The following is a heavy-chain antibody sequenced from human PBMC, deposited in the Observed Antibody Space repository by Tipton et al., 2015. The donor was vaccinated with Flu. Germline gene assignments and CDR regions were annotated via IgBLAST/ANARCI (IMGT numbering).Heavy chain of an antibody. CDR2: IYYSGST. CDR1: GDSISSYY. D-gene: IGHD6-6*01. J-gene: IGHJ4*02. V-gene: IGHV4-59*01. Sequence: TLSLTCTVSGDSISSYYWSRIRQPPGKGLEWIGYIYYSGSTVYNPSLKSRVTISLDTSKSQFSLKLSSVTAADTAVYYCARLPRPLSYFDYWGQGTLVTVSS. CDR3: ARLPRPLSYFDY.